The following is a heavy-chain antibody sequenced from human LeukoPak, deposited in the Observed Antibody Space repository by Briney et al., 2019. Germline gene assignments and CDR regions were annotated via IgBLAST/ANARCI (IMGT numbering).Heavy chain of an antibody. V-gene: IGHV3-33*01. CDR3: ARDPYGSGSTSFDI. CDR2: TWYDGSNK. CDR1: GFTFRSYG. J-gene: IGHJ3*02. Sequence: GSLRLSCAASGFTFRSYGMHWVRQAPGKGLEWVAVTWYDGSNKYYADSVKGRFIISRDNSKNTLYLQVNSLRAEDTAVYYCARDPYGSGSTSFDIWGQGTMVTVSS. D-gene: IGHD3-10*01.